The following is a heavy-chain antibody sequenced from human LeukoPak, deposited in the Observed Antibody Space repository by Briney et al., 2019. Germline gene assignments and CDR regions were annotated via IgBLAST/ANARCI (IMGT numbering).Heavy chain of an antibody. D-gene: IGHD3-9*01. V-gene: IGHV4-59*01. CDR3: ARAFRYYDILTGLDY. J-gene: IGHJ4*02. Sequence: PSETLSLTCTVSGGSIRSYYWSWIRQPPGKGLEWIGYIHYSWSTNYNPSLKSRVTLSGDTSKNQFSLKLSSVTAADTAVYYCARAFRYYDILTGLDYWGQGALVTVSS. CDR1: GGSIRSYY. CDR2: IHYSWST.